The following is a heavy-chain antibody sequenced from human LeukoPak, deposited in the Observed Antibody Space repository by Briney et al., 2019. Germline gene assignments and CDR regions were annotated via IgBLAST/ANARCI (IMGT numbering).Heavy chain of an antibody. CDR2: IYYSGST. CDR3: ARDGVYGSGSFAFDP. D-gene: IGHD3-10*01. Sequence: LRLSCAASGFTVSSNYMSWVRQPPGKGLEWIGYIYYSGSTCYNPSLKSRVTISVDTSKNQFSLKLSSVTAADTAVYYCARDGVYGSGSFAFDPWGQGTLVTVSS. V-gene: IGHV4-30-4*08. J-gene: IGHJ5*02. CDR1: GFTVSSNY.